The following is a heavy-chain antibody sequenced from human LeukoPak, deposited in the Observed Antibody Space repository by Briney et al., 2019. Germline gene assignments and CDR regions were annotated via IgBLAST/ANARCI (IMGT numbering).Heavy chain of an antibody. CDR3: ARAPPPRNYFDY. J-gene: IGHJ4*02. CDR2: IWYDGSNK. CDR1: GFTFSSYG. Sequence: PGGSLRLSCAASGFTFSSYGMHWVRQAPGKGLEWVAVIWYDGSNKYYADSVKGRFTISGDNSKNTLYLQMNSLRAEDTAVYYCARAPPPRNYFDYWGQGTLVTVSS. V-gene: IGHV3-33*01.